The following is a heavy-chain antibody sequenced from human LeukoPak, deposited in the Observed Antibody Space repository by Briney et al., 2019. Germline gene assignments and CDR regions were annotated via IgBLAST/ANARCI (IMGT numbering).Heavy chain of an antibody. CDR2: INPNSGGT. CDR1: GYTFTSYV. Sequence: ASVKVSCKASGYTFTSYVISWVRQAPGQGLEWMGWINPNSGGTNYAQKFQGRVTMTRDTSISTVYMELSSLRSDDTAVYYCARKGPYYDYWGQGTLVTVSS. CDR3: ARKGPYYDY. V-gene: IGHV1-2*02. J-gene: IGHJ4*02.